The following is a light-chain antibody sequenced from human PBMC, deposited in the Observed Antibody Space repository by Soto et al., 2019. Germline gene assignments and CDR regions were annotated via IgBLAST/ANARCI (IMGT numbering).Light chain of an antibody. CDR2: EVS. CDR1: SSDVGSYNL. CDR3: CSYAGSSNVV. J-gene: IGLJ2*01. Sequence: QSVLTQPASVSGSPGQSITISCTGTSSDVGSYNLVSRYQQHPGKAPKLMIYEVSKRPSGVSNRFSGSKSGNTASLTISGLQAEDEADYYCCSYAGSSNVVFGGGTQLTVL. V-gene: IGLV2-23*02.